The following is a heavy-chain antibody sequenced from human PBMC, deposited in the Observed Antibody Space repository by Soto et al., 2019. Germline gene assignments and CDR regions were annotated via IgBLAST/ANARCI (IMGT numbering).Heavy chain of an antibody. Sequence: QVQLVQSGAEVKKPGSSVKVSCKASGGTFSSYAISWVRQAPGQGLEWMGGIIPIFATADYAQKFQGRVTITADESTSTAYMELSSLRSPDTAVYYCAQCLLGVNYYYGMDFWGQGTTVTVSS. V-gene: IGHV1-69*12. CDR3: AQCLLGVNYYYGMDF. J-gene: IGHJ6*02. CDR2: IIPIFATA. CDR1: GGTFSSYA. D-gene: IGHD3-16*01.